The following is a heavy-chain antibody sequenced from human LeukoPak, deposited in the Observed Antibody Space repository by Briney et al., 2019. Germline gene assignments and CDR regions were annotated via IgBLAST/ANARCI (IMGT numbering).Heavy chain of an antibody. J-gene: IGHJ5*02. CDR2: IRSKAYGGTT. Sequence: GGSLRLSCTASGFTFGDYAMSWVRQAPGKGLEWVGFIRSKAYGGTTEYAASVKGRFTISRDDSKGIAYLQMNSLKTEDTAVYYCTRDSRFDPWGQGTLVTVSS. V-gene: IGHV3-49*04. CDR1: GFTFGDYA. CDR3: TRDSRFDP.